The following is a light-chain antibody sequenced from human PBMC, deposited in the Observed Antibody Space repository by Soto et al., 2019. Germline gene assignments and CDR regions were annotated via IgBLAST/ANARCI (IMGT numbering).Light chain of an antibody. J-gene: IGKJ2*01. Sequence: EIVMTQSPATLSVSPGERATLSCRASQSVSSNLAWYQQKPGQAPRLLIYGASTRATGIPARFSGSGSGTEFTLTISNLQSEDFAVYYCQHYNNWPPYTFGQGTKLEIK. CDR1: QSVSSN. CDR3: QHYNNWPPYT. CDR2: GAS. V-gene: IGKV3-15*01.